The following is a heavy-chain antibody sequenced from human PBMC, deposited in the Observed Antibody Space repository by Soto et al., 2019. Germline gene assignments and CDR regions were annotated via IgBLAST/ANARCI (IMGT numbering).Heavy chain of an antibody. V-gene: IGHV4-59*01. CDR2: IYYSGST. J-gene: IGHJ6*02. CDR1: GGSISSYY. D-gene: IGHD6-13*01. CDR3: ASLAAAGGMDV. Sequence: SETLSLTCTVSGGSISSYYWSWIRQPPGKGLEWIGYIYYSGSTNYNPSLKSRVTISVDTSKNQFPLKLSSVTAADTAVYYCASLAAAGGMDVWGQGTTVTVSS.